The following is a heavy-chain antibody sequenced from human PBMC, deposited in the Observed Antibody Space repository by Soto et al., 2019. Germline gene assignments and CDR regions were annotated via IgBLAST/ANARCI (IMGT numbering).Heavy chain of an antibody. CDR2: IKSKTDGGTT. CDR3: TAYYGSGSPFDY. V-gene: IGHV3-15*01. D-gene: IGHD3-10*01. CDR1: GFTFSNAW. Sequence: GVSLRLSCAASGFTFSNAWMTWVRQAPGKGLEWVGRIKSKTDGGTTDYAAPVKGRFTISRDDSKNTVYLQVNSLKTEDTAVYYCTAYYGSGSPFDYWGQGTLVTVSS. J-gene: IGHJ4*02.